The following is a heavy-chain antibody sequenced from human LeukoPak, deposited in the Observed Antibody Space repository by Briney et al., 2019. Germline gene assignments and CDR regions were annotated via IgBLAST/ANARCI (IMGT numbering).Heavy chain of an antibody. Sequence: SETLSLTCTVSGGSLSSSSYYWGWIRQPPGRGLEWLGSIYYSGSTYYNPSLKSRVTIPVKTSKNQFSLKLRPVTAAGPGVNYCARAMMIVVVPAACFDPWGQGTLVTVSS. CDR1: GGSLSSSSYY. J-gene: IGHJ5*02. CDR2: IYYSGST. D-gene: IGHD2-2*01. CDR3: ARAMMIVVVPAACFDP. V-gene: IGHV4-39*07.